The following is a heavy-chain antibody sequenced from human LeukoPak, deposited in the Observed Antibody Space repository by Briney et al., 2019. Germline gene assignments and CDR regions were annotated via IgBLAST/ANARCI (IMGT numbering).Heavy chain of an antibody. V-gene: IGHV3-23*01. CDR3: AKEESGYDYVDFAVDY. J-gene: IGHJ4*02. D-gene: IGHD5-12*01. CDR1: GFTFSSYA. CDR2: ISGSGGST. Sequence: GGSLRLSCAASGFTFSSYAMSWVRQAPGKGPEWVSAISGSGGSTYYADSVKGRFTISRDNSKNTLYLQMNSLRAEGTAVYYCAKEESGYDYVDFAVDYWGQGTLVTVSS.